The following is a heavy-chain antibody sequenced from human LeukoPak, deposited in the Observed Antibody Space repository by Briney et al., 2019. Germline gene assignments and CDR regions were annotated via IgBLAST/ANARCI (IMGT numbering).Heavy chain of an antibody. Sequence: SETLSLTCTVSGGSNSSSSYYWGWIRQPPGKGLEWIGSIYYSGSTYYNPSLKSRVTISVDTSKNQFSLKLSSVTAADTAVYYCARGEWGNDYWGQGTLVTVSS. J-gene: IGHJ4*02. CDR2: IYYSGST. CDR1: GGSNSSSSYY. CDR3: ARGEWGNDY. D-gene: IGHD3-10*01. V-gene: IGHV4-39*01.